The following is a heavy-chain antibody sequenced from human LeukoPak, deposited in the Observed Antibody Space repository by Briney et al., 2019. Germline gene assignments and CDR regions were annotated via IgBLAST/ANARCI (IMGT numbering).Heavy chain of an antibody. CDR2: ISSSSSYI. CDR1: GFTFSSYS. V-gene: IGHV3-21*01. Sequence: GGSLRLSCAASGFTFSSYSMNWVRQAPGKGLEWVSSISSSSSYIYYADSVKGRFTISRDNAKNSLYLQMNSLRTEDTAVYYCARVSDWYFDLWGRGTLVTVSS. J-gene: IGHJ2*01. CDR3: ARVSDWYFDL.